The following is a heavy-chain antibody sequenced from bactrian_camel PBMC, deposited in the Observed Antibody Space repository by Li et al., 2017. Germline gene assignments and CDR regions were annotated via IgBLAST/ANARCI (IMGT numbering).Heavy chain of an antibody. D-gene: IGHD6*01. CDR1: GLSVSDFC. V-gene: IGHV3S1*01. CDR2: LHTDGST. J-gene: IGHJ7*01. Sequence: HVQLVESGGGSVQTGGSLRLSCAPSGLSVSDFCMGWFRRAPGKEREGVAALHTDGSTSYANSVKGRFTISRDNAKKTLDLQMNNLKPEDAGTYYCAVAIRGMYGASWFCHNRDGIDYWGEGTQVTVS.